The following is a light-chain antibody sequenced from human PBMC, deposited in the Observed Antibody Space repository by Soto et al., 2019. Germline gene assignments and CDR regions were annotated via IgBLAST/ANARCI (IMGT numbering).Light chain of an antibody. CDR1: SSDVGGYND. Sequence: QSALTQPASVSGSPGQSITISCTGTSSDVGGYNDVSWYQQHPGKAPKLMIYEVSNRPSGVSNRFSGSKSGNTASVTISGLQAEDEADYYCSSYTSSSTVVFGGGTKLTVL. CDR3: SSYTSSSTVV. CDR2: EVS. J-gene: IGLJ2*01. V-gene: IGLV2-14*01.